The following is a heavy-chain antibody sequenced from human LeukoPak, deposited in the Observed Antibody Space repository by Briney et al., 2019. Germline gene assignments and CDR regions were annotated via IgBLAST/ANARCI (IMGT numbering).Heavy chain of an antibody. V-gene: IGHV4-4*07. CDR3: AREMDYVWVSYDY. J-gene: IGHJ4*02. CDR2: IQTNGNT. CDR1: GGSIGAHN. D-gene: IGHD3-16*01. Sequence: SETLSLTCTVSGGSIGAHNWGCIRDPAGQGLEWIGRIQTNGNTIYNPSLKSRVTMSVDTSKNQFSLKLSFVTAADTAVYFCAREMDYVWVSYDYWGQGTLVAVSS.